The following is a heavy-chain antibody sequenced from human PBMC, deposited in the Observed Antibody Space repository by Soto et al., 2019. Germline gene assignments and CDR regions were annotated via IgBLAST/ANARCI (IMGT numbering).Heavy chain of an antibody. Sequence: QVQLVQSGSEIKKPGASVKVSCKAFGYTFTSYGIGWVRRAPGQGLEWMGWISVYNDNTNYAQKFQGRVTMTTETSSSTAYMELRSLKSDDTAVYYCARIGFDGHWGQGTLVTVSS. D-gene: IGHD3-9*01. CDR3: ARIGFDGH. J-gene: IGHJ1*01. V-gene: IGHV1-18*01. CDR2: ISVYNDNT. CDR1: GYTFTSYG.